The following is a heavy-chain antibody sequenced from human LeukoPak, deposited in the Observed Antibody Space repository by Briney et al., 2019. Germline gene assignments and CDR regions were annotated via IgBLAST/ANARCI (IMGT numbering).Heavy chain of an antibody. V-gene: IGHV4-34*01. D-gene: IGHD2-2*01. CDR1: GGSFSGYY. Sequence: SETLSLTCAVYGGSFSGYYWSWIRQPPGKGLEGIGEINHSGCTNYNPSLKSRVTISVDTSKNQFSLKLSSVTAADTAVYYCARGGRVVPAATRWFDPWGQGTLVTVSS. CDR3: ARGGRVVPAATRWFDP. J-gene: IGHJ5*02. CDR2: INHSGCT.